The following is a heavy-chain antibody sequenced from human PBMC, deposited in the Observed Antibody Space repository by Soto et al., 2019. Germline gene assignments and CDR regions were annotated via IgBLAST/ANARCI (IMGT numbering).Heavy chain of an antibody. CDR1: GGSFSGYY. CDR3: ATTNWNHNWFDP. CDR2: INHRGST. V-gene: IGHV4-34*01. D-gene: IGHD1-1*01. J-gene: IGHJ5*02. Sequence: SETLSLTCAVFGGSFSGYYWSWIRQPPGKGLEWIGEINHRGSTNYNPSLKSRVTMSVDTSKNQFSLKLTSVTAADTAVYYCATTNWNHNWFDPWGQGTLITVSS.